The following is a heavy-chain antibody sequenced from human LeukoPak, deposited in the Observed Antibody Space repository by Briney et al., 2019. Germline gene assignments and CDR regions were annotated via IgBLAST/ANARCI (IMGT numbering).Heavy chain of an antibody. CDR2: INHSGST. V-gene: IGHV4-34*01. Sequence: SETLSLTCAVYGGSFSGYYWSWIRQPPGKGLEWIGEINHSGSTNYNPSLKSRVTISVDTSKNQFSLKLSSVTAADTAVYYCARAHGRPFEYWGQGTLVTVSS. J-gene: IGHJ4*02. CDR3: ARAHGRPFEY. CDR1: GGSFSGYY. D-gene: IGHD1-26*01.